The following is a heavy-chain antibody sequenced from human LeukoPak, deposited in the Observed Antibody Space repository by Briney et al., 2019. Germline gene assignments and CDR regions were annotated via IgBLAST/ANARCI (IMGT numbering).Heavy chain of an antibody. J-gene: IGHJ4*02. CDR2: ISYEVSLK. V-gene: IGHV3-33*01. Sequence: GGSLRLSCAASGFTFTLSSYGMHWVRQAPGKGLEWVPVISYEVSLKYYADSVKGRFTISRDTSKNMLYLQMNSLRAEDTAVYYCSRYNTSSWDYWGQGTLVTVSS. CDR1: GFTFTLSSYG. D-gene: IGHD6-6*01. CDR3: SRYNTSSWDY.